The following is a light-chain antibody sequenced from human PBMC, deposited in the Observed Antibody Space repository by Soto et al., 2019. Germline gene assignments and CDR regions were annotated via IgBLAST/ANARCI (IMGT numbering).Light chain of an antibody. CDR2: GAS. J-gene: IGKJ1*01. CDR3: QQYGSTPRT. V-gene: IGKV3-20*01. CDR1: QSVSSSN. Sequence: EIVLTQSPGTLSLSPGERATLSCRASQSVSSSNLAWYQQKPGQAPRLLIYGASSRATGIPDRFSGSGSGTDFTLTISRLESEDFAVYYGQQYGSTPRTFGQGTKVEIK.